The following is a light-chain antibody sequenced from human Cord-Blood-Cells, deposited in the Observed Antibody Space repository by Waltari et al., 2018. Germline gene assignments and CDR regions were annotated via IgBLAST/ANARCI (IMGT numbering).Light chain of an antibody. J-gene: IGLJ3*02. CDR1: SSNIESNT. V-gene: IGLV1-44*01. CDR2: SNN. CDR3: AAWDDGLNGWV. Sequence: QSVLTQPPSASGTPGQRVTISCSGSSSNIESNTVNWYQQLPGTAPKLLIYSNNRRPSGVPDRFSGAKSGTSASLAISGLQSEDEADYYCAAWDDGLNGWVFGGGTKLTVL.